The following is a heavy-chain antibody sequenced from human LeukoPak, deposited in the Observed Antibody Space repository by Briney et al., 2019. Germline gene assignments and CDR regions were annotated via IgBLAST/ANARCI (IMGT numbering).Heavy chain of an antibody. V-gene: IGHV1-18*01. CDR1: GYTFTNFR. CDR3: AREGGRYCSGGSCYSSNGWYGGLNY. CDR2: IGPSNNYT. J-gene: IGHJ4*02. Sequence: ASVKVSCKTSGYTFTNFRIHWVRQTPGQGFEWMGWIGPSNNYTEYEQKLQGRLTLTTDTSTSTAYMELRSLRSDDTAVYYCAREGGRYCSGGSCYSSNGWYGGLNYWGQGTLVTVSS. D-gene: IGHD2-15*01.